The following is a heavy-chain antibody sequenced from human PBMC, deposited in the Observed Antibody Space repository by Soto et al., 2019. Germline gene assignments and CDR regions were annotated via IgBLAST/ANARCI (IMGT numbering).Heavy chain of an antibody. Sequence: GSLRLSCAASGFTFSSYGVTWVRQAPGKGPEWVSFSSATGAGTYYADSVKGRFTISRDNSKNTLYLQMTSLRADDTAVYYCAKDRRAGGNYGFYSDFWGQGALVTVSS. J-gene: IGHJ4*02. CDR1: GFTFSSYG. CDR3: AKDRRAGGNYGFYSDF. D-gene: IGHD1-7*01. CDR2: SSATGAGT. V-gene: IGHV3-23*01.